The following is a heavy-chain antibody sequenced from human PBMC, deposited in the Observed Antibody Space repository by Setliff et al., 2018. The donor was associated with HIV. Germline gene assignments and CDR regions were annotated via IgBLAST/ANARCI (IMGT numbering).Heavy chain of an antibody. CDR1: GFTFSNHN. CDR2: IDSSGSSV. V-gene: IGHV3-48*04. Sequence: PGGSLRLSCAASGFTFSNHNMHWVRQTPGKGLEWVAYIDSSGSSVYYADFVKGRFIIHRDNANNTLYLQMNRLRAEDSAIYYCARDKWWDGVVVYYYYGMDVWGQGTTVTVSS. CDR3: ARDKWWDGVVVYYYYGMDV. J-gene: IGHJ6*02. D-gene: IGHD2-15*01.